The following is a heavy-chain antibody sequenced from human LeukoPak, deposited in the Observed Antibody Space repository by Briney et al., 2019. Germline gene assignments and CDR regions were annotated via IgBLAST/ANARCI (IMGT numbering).Heavy chain of an antibody. D-gene: IGHD6-19*01. CDR2: INHSGST. CDR3: ARGPIAVAGTIDY. J-gene: IGHJ4*02. Sequence: PETLSLTCAVYGGSFSGYYWSWIRQPPGKGLEWIGEINHSGSTNYNPSLKSRVTISVDTSKNQFSLKLSSVTAADTAVYYCARGPIAVAGTIDYWGQGTLVTVSS. V-gene: IGHV4-34*01. CDR1: GGSFSGYY.